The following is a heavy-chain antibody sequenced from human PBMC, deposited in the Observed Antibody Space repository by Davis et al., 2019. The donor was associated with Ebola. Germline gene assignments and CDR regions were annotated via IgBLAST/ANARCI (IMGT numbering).Heavy chain of an antibody. CDR3: AKDTSNIWFDI. V-gene: IGHV3-23*01. Sequence: GESLKISCAASGCIFSSYVMSWVRQAPGKGLEWVSTLCTSADTYYADSVKGRFTISRDNSKNTLYLQMNGLRVEDTAIYYCAKDTSNIWFDIWGQGTMVTVSS. J-gene: IGHJ3*02. D-gene: IGHD1-26*01. CDR2: LCTSADT. CDR1: GCIFSSYV.